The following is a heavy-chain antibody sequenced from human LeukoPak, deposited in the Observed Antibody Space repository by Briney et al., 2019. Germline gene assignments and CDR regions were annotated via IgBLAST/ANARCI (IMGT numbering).Heavy chain of an antibody. CDR2: INHSGST. Sequence: SATLSLTCAVYGGSFSGYYWSWIRQPPGKGLEWIGEINHSGSTSYNPSLKSRVTISVDTSRNQFSLKLSSVTAADTAVYYCARNFDLWGRGTLVTVSS. V-gene: IGHV4-34*01. CDR3: ARNFDL. CDR1: GGSFSGYY. J-gene: IGHJ2*01.